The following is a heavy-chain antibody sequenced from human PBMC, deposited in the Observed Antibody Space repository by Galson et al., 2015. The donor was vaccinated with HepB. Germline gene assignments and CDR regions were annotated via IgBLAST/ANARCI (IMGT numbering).Heavy chain of an antibody. J-gene: IGHJ5*02. CDR3: ARGGGSGWYEPTERFDP. CDR2: IKQDGSEK. D-gene: IGHD6-19*01. CDR1: GFTFSSYW. V-gene: IGHV3-7*01. Sequence: SLRLSCAASGFTFSSYWMSWVRQAPGKGLEWVANIKQDGSEKYYVDSVKGRFTISRDDAKNSLYLQMNSLRAEDTAVYYCARGGGSGWYEPTERFDPWGQGTLVTVSS.